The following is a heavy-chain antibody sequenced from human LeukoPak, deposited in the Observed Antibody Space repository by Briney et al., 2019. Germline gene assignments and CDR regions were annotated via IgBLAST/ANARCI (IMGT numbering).Heavy chain of an antibody. J-gene: IGHJ4*02. D-gene: IGHD5-18*01. Sequence: SETLSLTCTVSGGSISGYYWVWIRQPPGKGLEWIGYIYYSGSTNYNPSLKSRVTISVDTSKNQFSLKLSSVTAADTAVYYCARRRGYSYVHFDYWGQGTLVTVSS. V-gene: IGHV4-59*08. CDR1: GGSISGYY. CDR3: ARRRGYSYVHFDY. CDR2: IYYSGST.